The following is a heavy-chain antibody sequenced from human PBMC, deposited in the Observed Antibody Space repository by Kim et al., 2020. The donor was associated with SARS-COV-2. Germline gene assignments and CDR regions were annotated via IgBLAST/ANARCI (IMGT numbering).Heavy chain of an antibody. D-gene: IGHD3-3*01. CDR2: IYYSGST. CDR1: GGSISSGGYY. V-gene: IGHV4-31*03. Sequence: SETLSLTCTVSGGSISSGGYYWSWIRQHPGKGLEWIGYIYYSGSTYYNPSLKSRVTISVDTSKNQFSLKLSSVTAADTAVYYCARAEATIFGVVSAFDIWGQGTMVTVSS. CDR3: ARAEATIFGVVSAFDI. J-gene: IGHJ3*02.